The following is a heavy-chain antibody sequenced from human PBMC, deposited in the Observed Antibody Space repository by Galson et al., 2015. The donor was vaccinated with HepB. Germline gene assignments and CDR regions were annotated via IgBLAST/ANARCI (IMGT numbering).Heavy chain of an antibody. CDR1: GYTFSSYG. CDR3: ARDRNLEWVRGNWFDP. Sequence: SVKVSCKASGYTFSSYGINWVRQAPGQGLEWMGWISTYNGNTNYAQKLQGRVTMTTDTSTSTVYMELRSLRSDVTAVYYCARDRNLEWVRGNWFDPWGQGTLVIVSS. V-gene: IGHV1-18*01. D-gene: IGHD3-3*01. J-gene: IGHJ5*02. CDR2: ISTYNGNT.